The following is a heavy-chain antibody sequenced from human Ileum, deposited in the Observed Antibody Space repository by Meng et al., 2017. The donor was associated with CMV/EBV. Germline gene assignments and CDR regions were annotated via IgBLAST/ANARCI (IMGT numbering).Heavy chain of an antibody. J-gene: IGHJ4*02. CDR1: GGSISSGSYY. CDR3: ARDSYSSSWAMDY. D-gene: IGHD6-13*01. CDR2: IYTSGST. V-gene: IGHV4-61*02. Sequence: QVQLQESGPVLVNPSQTPSLTCTVSGGSISSGSYYWSWIRQPAGKGLEWIGRIYTSGSTNYNPSLKSRVTISVDTSKNQFSLKLSSVTAADTAVYYCARDSYSSSWAMDYWGQGTLVTVSS.